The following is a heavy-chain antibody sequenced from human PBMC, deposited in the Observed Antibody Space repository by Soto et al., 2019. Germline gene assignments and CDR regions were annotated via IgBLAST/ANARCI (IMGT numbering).Heavy chain of an antibody. D-gene: IGHD1-26*01. CDR2: IYYSGST. J-gene: IGHJ4*02. Sequence: QLQLQESGPGLVKPSETLSLTCTVSGGSISSSSYYWGWIRQPPGKGLEWIGSIYYSGSTYYNPSLKRRVTISVDTSKNQFSLKLSSVTAADTAVYYCARRVIVGATTNYDYWGQGTLVTVSS. V-gene: IGHV4-39*01. CDR3: ARRVIVGATTNYDY. CDR1: GGSISSSSYY.